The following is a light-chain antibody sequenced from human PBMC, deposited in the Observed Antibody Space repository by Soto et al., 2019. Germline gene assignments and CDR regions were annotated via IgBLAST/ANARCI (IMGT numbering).Light chain of an antibody. Sequence: TLSLSPGERATLSCRASQSVSSNFAWYQQKPGQAPRLLIYGASTRATGIPARFSGSGSGTDFTLTISRLEPEDFAVYYCQQYYDSPITFGQGTRLEI. CDR1: QSVSSN. CDR3: QQYYDSPIT. J-gene: IGKJ5*01. V-gene: IGKV3D-15*02. CDR2: GAS.